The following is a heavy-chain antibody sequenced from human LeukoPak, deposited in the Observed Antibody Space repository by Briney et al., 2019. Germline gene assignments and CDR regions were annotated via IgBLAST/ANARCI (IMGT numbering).Heavy chain of an antibody. V-gene: IGHV4-38-2*01. D-gene: IGHD3-10*01. CDR2: IYRTGST. Sequence: SETLSLTCGVSGYSISRGYYWAWIRQPPGTGLEWIGTIYRTGSTYYTPSLGSRVTISVDTSKNEFSLNLNSVTAADTAVYYCARAGWIITSGIDYWGQGALVTVSS. CDR3: ARAGWIITSGIDY. J-gene: IGHJ4*02. CDR1: GYSISRGYY.